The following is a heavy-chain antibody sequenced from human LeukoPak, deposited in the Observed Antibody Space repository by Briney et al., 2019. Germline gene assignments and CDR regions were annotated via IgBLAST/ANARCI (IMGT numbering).Heavy chain of an antibody. Sequence: GRSLRLSCAASGLTVSSKYTSWVRQAPGKGLEWVSIIYSGGSTDYADSVKGRFTFSRDNPKSTLYLQMNSLRAEDTAVYYCARIACTGGNCKPYYYYGLDVWGQGTTVTVSS. CDR3: ARIACTGGNCKPYYYYGLDV. CDR1: GLTVSSKY. CDR2: IYSGGST. V-gene: IGHV3-66*01. D-gene: IGHD2-8*02. J-gene: IGHJ6*02.